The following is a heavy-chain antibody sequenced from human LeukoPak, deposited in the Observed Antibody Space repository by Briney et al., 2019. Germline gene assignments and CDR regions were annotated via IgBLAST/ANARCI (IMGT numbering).Heavy chain of an antibody. CDR1: GYTFTSYY. D-gene: IGHD5-18*01. CDR2: INPRGGST. Sequence: ASVKVSCKASGYTFTSYYMHWVRQAPGQGLEWMGIINPRGGSTSYAQKFQGRVTMTRDTSTSTVYMELSSLRSEDTAVYYCARFPNTAMVMGLEYYYYGMDIWGQGTTVTVSS. J-gene: IGHJ6*02. V-gene: IGHV1-46*01. CDR3: ARFPNTAMVMGLEYYYYGMDI.